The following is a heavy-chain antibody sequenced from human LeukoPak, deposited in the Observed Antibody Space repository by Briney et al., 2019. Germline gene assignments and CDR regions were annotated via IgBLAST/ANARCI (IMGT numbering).Heavy chain of an antibody. D-gene: IGHD4-23*01. Sequence: PSETLSLTCAVYGVSFSGYYWSWIRQPPGKGLEWIGEINHSGSTNYNPSLKSRVTISVDTSKNQFSLKLSSVTAADTAVYYCARGFRHDYGGRYFDYWGQGTLVTVSS. CDR2: INHSGST. CDR3: ARGFRHDYGGRYFDY. V-gene: IGHV4-34*01. CDR1: GVSFSGYY. J-gene: IGHJ4*02.